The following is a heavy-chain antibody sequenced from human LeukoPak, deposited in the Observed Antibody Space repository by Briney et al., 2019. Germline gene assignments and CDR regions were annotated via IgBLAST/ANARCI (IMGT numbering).Heavy chain of an antibody. CDR2: ISGSGGST. V-gene: IGHV3-23*01. D-gene: IGHD3-22*01. CDR3: ARTVYDSSGYYYYHLSYYFDY. Sequence: AGGSLRLSCAASGFTFSSYAMSWVRQAPGKGLEWVSAISGSGGSTYYADSVKGRFTISRDNSKNTLYLQMNSLRAEDTAVYYCARTVYDSSGYYYYHLSYYFDYWGQGTLVTVSS. J-gene: IGHJ4*02. CDR1: GFTFSSYA.